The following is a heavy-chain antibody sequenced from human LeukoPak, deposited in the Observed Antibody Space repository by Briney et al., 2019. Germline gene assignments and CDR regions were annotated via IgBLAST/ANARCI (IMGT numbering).Heavy chain of an antibody. Sequence: SETLSLTCTVSGVSISTFYWSWIRQPPGKGLEWIGYIYYSGSTNYNPSLKSRVTMSVDTSKNQLSLKLSSVTAADTAVYYCARHTVGKFDPWGQGTLVTVSS. CDR2: IYYSGST. D-gene: IGHD2-8*02. CDR1: GVSISTFY. J-gene: IGHJ5*02. V-gene: IGHV4-59*08. CDR3: ARHTVGKFDP.